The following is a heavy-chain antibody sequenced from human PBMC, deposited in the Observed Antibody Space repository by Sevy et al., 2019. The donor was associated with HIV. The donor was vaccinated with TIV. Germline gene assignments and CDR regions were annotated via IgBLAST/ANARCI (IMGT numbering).Heavy chain of an antibody. CDR1: GFSLSTSGVG. Sequence: SGPTLVNPTQTLTLTCTFSGFSLSTSGVGVGWIRQPPGKALEWLALIYWNDDKRYSPSLKSRLTITKDTSKNQVVLTMTNMDPVDTATYYCAHRVGDTSLLRYYYYGMDVWGQGTTVTVSS. J-gene: IGHJ6*02. D-gene: IGHD3-10*01. CDR3: AHRVGDTSLLRYYYYGMDV. CDR2: IYWNDDK. V-gene: IGHV2-5*01.